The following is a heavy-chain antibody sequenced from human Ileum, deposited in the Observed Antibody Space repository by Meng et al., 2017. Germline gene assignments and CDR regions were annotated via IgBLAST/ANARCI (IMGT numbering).Heavy chain of an antibody. J-gene: IGHJ4*02. V-gene: IGHV1-3*04. CDR2: INIGNGDT. CDR1: GYTFSSYA. D-gene: IGHD3-22*01. CDR3: ARGQYYDSSGYFLPDY. Sequence: QVQLVPPGAEVKVAGASLKVCCKASGYTFSSYAIHWVRQAPRQRLEWLGWINIGNGDTRYPQMFQGRLTITRDASATAAYMELSGLRSEDTAVYYCARGQYYDSSGYFLPDYWGQGTLVTVSS.